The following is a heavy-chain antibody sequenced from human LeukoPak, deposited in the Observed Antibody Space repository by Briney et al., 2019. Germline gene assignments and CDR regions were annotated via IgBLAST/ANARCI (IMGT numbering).Heavy chain of an antibody. D-gene: IGHD3-9*01. CDR3: AKSYDILTGYWTFDY. CDR2: ISWNSGSI. Sequence: GGSLRLSCAASGFTFSSYAMHWVRQAPGKGLEWVSGISWNSGSIGYADSVKGRFTITRDNAKNSLYLQMNSLRAEDTALYYCAKSYDILTGYWTFDYWGQGTLVTVSS. J-gene: IGHJ4*02. V-gene: IGHV3-9*01. CDR1: GFTFSSYA.